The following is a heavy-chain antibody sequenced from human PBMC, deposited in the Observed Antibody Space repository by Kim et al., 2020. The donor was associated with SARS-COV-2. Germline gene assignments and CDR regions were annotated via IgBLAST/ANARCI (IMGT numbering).Heavy chain of an antibody. CDR3: ARAIRRVEQQLVRYFDY. CDR1: GGSFSGYY. V-gene: IGHV4-34*01. CDR2: INHSGST. Sequence: SETLSLTCAVYGGSFSGYYWSWIRQPPGKGLEWIGEINHSGSTNYNPSLKSRVTISVDTSKNQFSLKLSSVTAADTAVYYCARAIRRVEQQLVRYFDYWGQGTLVTVSS. J-gene: IGHJ4*02. D-gene: IGHD6-13*01.